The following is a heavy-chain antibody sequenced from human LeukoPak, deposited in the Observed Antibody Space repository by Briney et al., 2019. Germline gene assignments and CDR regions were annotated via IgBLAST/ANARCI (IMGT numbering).Heavy chain of an antibody. Sequence: ASVKVSCKASGYTFTGYYMHWVRQAPGQGLEWMGWINPNSGGTNYAQKFQGRVTMTRDTSISTAYMELSRLRSDDTAVYYCARVGDDYGDSEIGNYFDYWGQGTLVTVSS. J-gene: IGHJ4*02. CDR1: GYTFTGYY. CDR3: ARVGDDYGDSEIGNYFDY. V-gene: IGHV1-2*02. CDR2: INPNSGGT. D-gene: IGHD4-17*01.